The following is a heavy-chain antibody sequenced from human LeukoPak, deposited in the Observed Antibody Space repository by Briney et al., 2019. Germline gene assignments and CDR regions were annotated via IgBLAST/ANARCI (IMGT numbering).Heavy chain of an antibody. D-gene: IGHD6-13*01. CDR1: GGTFSSYA. CDR2: IIPIFGTA. CDR3: ARRSSSPTDRIFYYYYGMDV. J-gene: IGHJ6*02. Sequence: ASVKVSCKASGGTFSSYAISWVRQAPGQGLEWMGGIIPIFGTANYAQKFQGRVTITADESTSTAYMELSSLRSEDTAVYYCARRSSSPTDRIFYYYYGMDVWGQGTTVIVSS. V-gene: IGHV1-69*13.